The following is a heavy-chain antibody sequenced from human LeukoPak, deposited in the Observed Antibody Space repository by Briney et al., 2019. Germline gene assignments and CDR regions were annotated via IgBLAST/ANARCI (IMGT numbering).Heavy chain of an antibody. J-gene: IGHJ4*02. CDR1: GGSISSGGYY. CDR2: IYTSGST. Sequence: PSETLSLTCTVSGGSISSGGYYWSWIRQPAGKGLEWIGRIYTSGSTNYNPSLKSRVTISVDTSKNQFSLKLSSVTATDTAVYYCAGDKVSGEVLPFDYWGQGTLVTVSS. CDR3: AGDKVSGEVLPFDY. D-gene: IGHD1-26*01. V-gene: IGHV4-61*02.